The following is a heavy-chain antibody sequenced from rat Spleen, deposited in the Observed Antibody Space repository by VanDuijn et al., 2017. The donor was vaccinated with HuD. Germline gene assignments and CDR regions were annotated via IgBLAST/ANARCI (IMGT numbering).Heavy chain of an antibody. Sequence: EVQLVESGGGLVQPGRSLKLSCAASGFTFSHYDMAWVRQAPAKGLEWVASIRSSGGSTYYRDSVKGRFTISRDNANNIQYLQMDSLRSEDTATYYCASSYSSYVFDYWGQGVMVTVSS. CDR1: GFTFSHYD. D-gene: IGHD1-2*01. V-gene: IGHV5S13*01. CDR3: ASSYSSYVFDY. CDR2: IRSSGGST. J-gene: IGHJ2*01.